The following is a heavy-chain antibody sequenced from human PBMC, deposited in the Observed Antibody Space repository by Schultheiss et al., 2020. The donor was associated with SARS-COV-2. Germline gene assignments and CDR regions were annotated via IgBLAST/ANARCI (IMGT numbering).Heavy chain of an antibody. CDR3: ARGTHIAVAGDFDY. Sequence: SETLSLTCAVSGYSISSDYYWGWIRQPPGKGLEWIGSIHHSGTTYYNPSLKSRVTISVDTSKNQFSLKLSSVTAADTAVYYCARGTHIAVAGDFDYWGQGTLVTVSS. CDR2: IHHSGTT. D-gene: IGHD6-19*01. V-gene: IGHV4-38-2*01. CDR1: GYSISSDYY. J-gene: IGHJ4*02.